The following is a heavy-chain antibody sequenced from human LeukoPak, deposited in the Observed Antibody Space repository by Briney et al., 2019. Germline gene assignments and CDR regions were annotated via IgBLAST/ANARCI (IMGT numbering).Heavy chain of an antibody. J-gene: IGHJ6*02. CDR1: GGSLSTYY. CDR2: IHQSGST. D-gene: IGHD6-19*01. V-gene: IGHV4-59*12. CDR3: SREQYTSGGSGWFGMDV. Sequence: SETLSLTCSVSGGSLSTYYWTWTRQPPGKALEWIGFIHQSGSTEYNPSLKSRVTMSLDTSRNQFSLKLSTVTAADTAVYYCSREQYTSGGSGWFGMDVWGQGTTVTVSS.